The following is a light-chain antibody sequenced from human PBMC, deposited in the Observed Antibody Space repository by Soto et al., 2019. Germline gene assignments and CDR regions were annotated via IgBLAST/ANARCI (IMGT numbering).Light chain of an antibody. CDR1: ERISTN. CDR2: GVS. V-gene: IGKV3-15*01. J-gene: IGKJ1*01. Sequence: VLTQSPGTLSLSPGDRATISCRASERISTNLAWYQQRPGQAPRLLIYGVSTGATGIPARFSASGSGTDFTLTISDVQSEDFALYYCHQCQSWPRTFGQGTKVDIK. CDR3: HQCQSWPRT.